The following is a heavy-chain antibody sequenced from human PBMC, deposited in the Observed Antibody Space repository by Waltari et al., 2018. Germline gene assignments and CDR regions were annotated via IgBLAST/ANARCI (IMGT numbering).Heavy chain of an antibody. V-gene: IGHV3-73*02. Sequence: ESGGGLVQPGGSLKLCCAASGFTFSGSAMHWVRQASGKGLEWVGRIRSKANSYATAYAASVKGRFTISRDDSKNTAYLQMNSLKTEDTAVYYCTRPTPYDSSGYYHDYWGQGTLVTVSS. CDR3: TRPTPYDSSGYYHDY. J-gene: IGHJ4*02. CDR2: IRSKANSYAT. CDR1: GFTFSGSA. D-gene: IGHD3-22*01.